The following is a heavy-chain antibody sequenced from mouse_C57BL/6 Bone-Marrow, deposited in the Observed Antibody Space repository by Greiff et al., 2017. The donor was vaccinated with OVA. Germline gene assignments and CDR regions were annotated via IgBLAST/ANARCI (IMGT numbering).Heavy chain of an antibody. CDR3: ARLDAMDY. CDR2: ISNGGGST. V-gene: IGHV5-12*01. Sequence: EVKVVESGGGLVQPGGSLKLSCAASGFTFSDFYMYWIRQTPEKRLEWVAYISNGGGSTYYPDTVKGRFTISRDNAKNTLYLQMSRLKSEDTPMYYCARLDAMDYWGQGTSVTVSS. J-gene: IGHJ4*01. CDR1: GFTFSDFY.